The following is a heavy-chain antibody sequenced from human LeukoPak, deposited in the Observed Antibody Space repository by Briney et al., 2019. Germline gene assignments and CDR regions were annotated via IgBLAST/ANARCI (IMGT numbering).Heavy chain of an antibody. CDR1: GGSIENYY. CDR2: IYGSENSNFNP. CDR3: ARNRGGSGYYEY. Sequence: TSETLSLTCTVSGGSIENYYWSWIRQSADKGLQWLGRIYGSENSNFNPKFNPSLMSRVTMAPDASKNQFSLTLMSVTAADTAVYFCARNRGGSGYYEYWGQGTLVSVSS. J-gene: IGHJ4*02. D-gene: IGHD2-15*01. V-gene: IGHV4-4*07.